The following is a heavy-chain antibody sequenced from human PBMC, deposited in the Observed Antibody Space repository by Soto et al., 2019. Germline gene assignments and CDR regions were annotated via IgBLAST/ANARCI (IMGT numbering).Heavy chain of an antibody. D-gene: IGHD5-12*01. J-gene: IGHJ6*02. V-gene: IGHV1-46*03. CDR2: INPSGGST. Sequence: QVQLVQSGTEVKKPGASVKVSCKASGYTFTSYYMHWVRQAPGQGLEWMGIINPSGGSTSYAQKFQGRVTMTRDTSTSTVYMELSSLRSEDTAVYYCARDLSGYENYYYYYGMDVWGQGTTVTVSS. CDR3: ARDLSGYENYYYYYGMDV. CDR1: GYTFTSYY.